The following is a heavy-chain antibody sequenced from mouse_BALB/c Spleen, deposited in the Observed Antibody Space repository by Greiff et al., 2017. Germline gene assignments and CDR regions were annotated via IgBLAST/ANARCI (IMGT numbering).Heavy chain of an antibody. V-gene: IGHV2-9*02. CDR3: ARDSENWFAY. Sequence: VKVVESGPGLVAPSQSLSITCTVSGFSLTSYGVHWVRQPPGKGLEWLGVIWAGGSTNYNSALMSRLSISKDNSKSQVFLKMNSLQTDDTAMYYCARDSENWFAYWGQGTLVTVSA. CDR1: GFSLTSYG. CDR2: IWAGGST. J-gene: IGHJ3*01.